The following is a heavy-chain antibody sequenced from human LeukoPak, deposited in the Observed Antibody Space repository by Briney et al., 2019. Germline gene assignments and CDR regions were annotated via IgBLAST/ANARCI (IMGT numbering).Heavy chain of an antibody. Sequence: GGSLRLSCAASGFTFSSSAMTWVCQAPGKGLEWVSSLTGGSDNSEHADSVKGRFSISRDNSKNTLYLQMNSLTAENTAVYYCVRGWQQLGSWGRGTLVTVSS. CDR1: GFTFSSSA. D-gene: IGHD1-1*01. V-gene: IGHV3-23*01. CDR2: LTGGSDNS. CDR3: VRGWQQLGS. J-gene: IGHJ5*02.